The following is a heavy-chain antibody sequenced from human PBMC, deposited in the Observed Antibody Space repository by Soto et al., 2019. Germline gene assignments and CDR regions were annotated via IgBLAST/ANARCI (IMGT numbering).Heavy chain of an antibody. CDR2: IIPIFGTA. Sequence: QVQLVQSGAEVKKPGSSVKVSCKASGGTFSSYAISWVRQAPGQGLEWMGGIIPIFGTANYAQKFQGRVTITADESTSTAYMELSSLRSQDTAVYYCAGSRITMIVVVDDAFDIWGQGTMVTVSS. V-gene: IGHV1-69*01. D-gene: IGHD3-22*01. CDR1: GGTFSSYA. CDR3: AGSRITMIVVVDDAFDI. J-gene: IGHJ3*02.